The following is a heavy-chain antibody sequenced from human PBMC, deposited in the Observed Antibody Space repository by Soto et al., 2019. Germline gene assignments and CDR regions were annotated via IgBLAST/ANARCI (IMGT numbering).Heavy chain of an antibody. J-gene: IGHJ4*02. CDR1: GFTFSSYS. CDR2: ISSSSSYI. CDR3: ATANPNDYYFDY. V-gene: IGHV3-21*01. D-gene: IGHD2-8*01. Sequence: GGSLRLSCAASGFTFSSYSMNWVRKAPGKGLEWVSSISSSSSYIYYADSVKGRFTISRDNAKNSLYLQMNSLRAEDTAVYYCATANPNDYYFDYWGQGTMVTVSS.